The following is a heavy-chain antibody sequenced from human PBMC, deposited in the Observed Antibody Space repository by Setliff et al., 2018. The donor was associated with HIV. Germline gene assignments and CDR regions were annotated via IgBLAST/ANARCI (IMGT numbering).Heavy chain of an antibody. Sequence: ASVKVSCKASGYSFTTFDVNWVRQATGQGLEWMGWMNPNSGNTGYAQNFQGRVSMTRNTSITTAYMDLSSLTSEDTAMYYCATIRGYYYDSSGQEYFQHWGHGTLVTVSS. CDR2: MNPNSGNT. CDR3: ATIRGYYYDSSGQEYFQH. D-gene: IGHD3-22*01. J-gene: IGHJ1*01. CDR1: GYSFTTFD. V-gene: IGHV1-8*01.